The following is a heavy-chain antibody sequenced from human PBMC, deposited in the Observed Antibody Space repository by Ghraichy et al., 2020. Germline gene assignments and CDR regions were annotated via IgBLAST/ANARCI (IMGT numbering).Heavy chain of an antibody. CDR1: GDSITSHF. J-gene: IGHJ6*02. CDR2: IYHTGSR. D-gene: IGHD3-16*01. V-gene: IGHV4-59*11. CDR3: ARDMRRGDNEYYNGMDV. Sequence: SQTLSLTCTVSGDSITSHFWSWIRQSPGKGLEWIGYIYHTGSRNYNPSLKGRLTMSVDTSKSQFSLKLRSVTAADTAVYYCARDMRRGDNEYYNGMDVWGQGTTVTVS.